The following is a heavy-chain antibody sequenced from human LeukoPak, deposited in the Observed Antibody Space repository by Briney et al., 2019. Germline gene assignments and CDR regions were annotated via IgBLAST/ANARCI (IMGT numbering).Heavy chain of an antibody. V-gene: IGHV4-59*01. CDR1: GGSISSYY. Sequence: SETLSLTCTVSGGSISSYYWSWIRQPPVKGLEGIGYIYYSWSTHYTPYLQSRVTIYVDTSKHQLSLKLSSVTAADTAVYYCARVRLGELSLYTNWFDPWGQGTLVTVSS. D-gene: IGHD3-16*02. CDR3: ARVRLGELSLYTNWFDP. CDR2: IYYSWST. J-gene: IGHJ5*02.